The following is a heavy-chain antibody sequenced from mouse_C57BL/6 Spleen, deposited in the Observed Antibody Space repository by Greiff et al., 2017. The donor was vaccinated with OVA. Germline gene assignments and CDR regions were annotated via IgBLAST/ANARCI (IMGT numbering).Heavy chain of an antibody. CDR1: GYSITSGYY. V-gene: IGHV3-6*01. Sequence: EVKLVESGPGLVKPSQSLSLTCSVTGYSITSGYYWNWIRQFPGNKLEWMGYISYDGSNNYNPSLKNRISITRDTSKNQFFLKLNSVTTEDTATYYCAREGFYGSSYAFDYWGQGTTLTVSS. CDR3: AREGFYGSSYAFDY. D-gene: IGHD1-1*01. J-gene: IGHJ2*01. CDR2: ISYDGSN.